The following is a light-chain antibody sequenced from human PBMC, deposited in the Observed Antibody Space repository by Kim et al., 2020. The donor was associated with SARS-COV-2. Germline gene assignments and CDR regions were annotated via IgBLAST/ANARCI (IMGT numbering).Light chain of an antibody. CDR1: RSINNY. J-gene: IGKJ2*01. CDR2: VAS. V-gene: IGKV1-9*01. Sequence: SASLGRRVSITCRARRSINNYLAWYQQKPGKAPKLLIYVASTLQSGVPSRFRGSGSGTDFTLTITNLQPEDFATYYCQQLNSYPQTFGQGTKLEIK. CDR3: QQLNSYPQT.